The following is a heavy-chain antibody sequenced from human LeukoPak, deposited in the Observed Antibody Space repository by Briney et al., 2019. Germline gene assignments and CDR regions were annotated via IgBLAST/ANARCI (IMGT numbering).Heavy chain of an antibody. D-gene: IGHD2-21*02. CDR1: GGSISSYY. Sequence: SETLSLTCTVSGGSISSYYGSWIRQPPGKGLEWVGYIYYSGRTNYHPSLKSRVTISVDTSKTQFSLKLSSVTAADTAVYFCAREVTYYYYMDVWGKGTTVTVSS. V-gene: IGHV4-59*01. CDR3: AREVTYYYYMDV. CDR2: IYYSGRT. J-gene: IGHJ6*03.